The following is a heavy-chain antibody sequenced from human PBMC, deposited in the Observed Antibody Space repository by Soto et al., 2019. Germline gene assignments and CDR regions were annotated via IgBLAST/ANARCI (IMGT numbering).Heavy chain of an antibody. Sequence: QEQLVQSGAEVRKPGSSVKVSCKTSGRSLISFAFSWVRQTPGHGLEWMGGVIPAFAATNYAQKFQGRVTITADKSANTVYLDWSRLRSEDTAVYFCARGNEQLGASHYDMAVWGQGTTVTVSS. D-gene: IGHD6-6*01. CDR2: VIPAFAAT. CDR3: ARGNEQLGASHYDMAV. V-gene: IGHV1-69*06. CDR1: GRSLISFA. J-gene: IGHJ6*02.